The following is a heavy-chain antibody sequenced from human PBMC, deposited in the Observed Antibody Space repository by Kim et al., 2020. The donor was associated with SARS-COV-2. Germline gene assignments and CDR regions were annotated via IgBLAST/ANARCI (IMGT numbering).Heavy chain of an antibody. Sequence: CAGAVRGRLTISRDHAKNAMYLQMNSLRAEDTAVYYCAAVLKHYYYYMDVWGKGTTVTVSS. CDR3: AAVLKHYYYYMDV. J-gene: IGHJ6*03. V-gene: IGHV3-48*03.